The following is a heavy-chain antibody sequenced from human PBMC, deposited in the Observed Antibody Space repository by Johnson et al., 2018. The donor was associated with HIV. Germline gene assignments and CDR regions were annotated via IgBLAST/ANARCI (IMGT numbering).Heavy chain of an antibody. CDR3: AKDGGRWSYSLDV. CDR1: GFTFSSYW. J-gene: IGHJ3*01. D-gene: IGHD3-16*01. CDR2: INSDGSST. V-gene: IGHV3-74*01. Sequence: VQLVESGGGLVQPGGSLRLSCAASGFTFSSYWMHWVRQAPGKGLVWVSRINSDGSSTSYADSVKGRFTISRDNAKNTLYLQMNSLRTEDTALYYCAKDGGRWSYSLDVWGQGTMVSVSS.